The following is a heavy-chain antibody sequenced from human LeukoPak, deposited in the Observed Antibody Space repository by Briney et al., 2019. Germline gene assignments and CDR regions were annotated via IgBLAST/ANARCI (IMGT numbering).Heavy chain of an antibody. J-gene: IGHJ2*01. CDR2: INDSGHA. Sequence: SETLSLTCAVYGASFRAYYCSWIRQAPGKGLEWIGEINDSGHAKYNASLKSRVTMSVDTSKNQFSLKLKSVTAADTAVYYCASSRDLYHDAFTSYWYFDVWGRGSLVTVSS. CDR3: ASSRDLYHDAFTSYWYFDV. CDR1: GASFRAYY. D-gene: IGHD3-3*01. V-gene: IGHV4-34*01.